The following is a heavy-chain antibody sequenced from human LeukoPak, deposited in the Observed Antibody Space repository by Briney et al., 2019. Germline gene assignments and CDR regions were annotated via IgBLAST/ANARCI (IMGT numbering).Heavy chain of an antibody. D-gene: IGHD6-13*01. CDR2: ISAYNGNA. CDR1: GYTFTSYG. J-gene: IGHJ6*03. CDR3: ARASRTTAAGYYYYYYMDV. Sequence: GASVKVSCKASGYTFTSYGISWVRQAPGQGLEWMGWISAYNGNANYAQKLQGRVTMTTDTSTSTAYMELRSLRSDDTAVYYCARASRTTAAGYYYYYYMDVWGKGTTVTVSS. V-gene: IGHV1-18*01.